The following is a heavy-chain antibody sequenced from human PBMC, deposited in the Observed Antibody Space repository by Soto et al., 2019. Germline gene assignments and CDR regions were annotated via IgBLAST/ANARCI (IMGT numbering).Heavy chain of an antibody. J-gene: IGHJ4*02. CDR2: IYYSGST. V-gene: IGHV4-59*01. D-gene: IGHD2-15*01. CDR3: ARAGAATLSDY. CDR1: GGSISNYY. Sequence: SSETLSLTCTVSGGSISNYYCSWIRQPPGKGLEWIGYIYYSGSTNYNPSLKSRVTISVDTSKNQFSPKLSSVTAADTAVYYCARAGAATLSDYWGQGTLVTVSS.